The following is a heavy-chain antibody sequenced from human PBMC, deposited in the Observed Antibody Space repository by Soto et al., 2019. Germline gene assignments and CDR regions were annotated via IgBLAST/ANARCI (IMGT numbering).Heavy chain of an antibody. V-gene: IGHV3-53*01. CDR2: IYRGRAT. Sequence: GGSLRLSCAASGFFFSSYAMSWVRQAPGKWLEWVSVIYRGRATYYADSVKGRFTISRDDSRNTVYLQMNSLTTEDTAVYFCARDRSDSSRADSFDIWGQGXMVTV. CDR1: GFFFSSYA. D-gene: IGHD6-25*01. J-gene: IGHJ3*02. CDR3: ARDRSDSSRADSFDI.